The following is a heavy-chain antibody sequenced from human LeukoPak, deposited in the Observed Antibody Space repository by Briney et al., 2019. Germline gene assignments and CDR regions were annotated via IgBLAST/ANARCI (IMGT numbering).Heavy chain of an antibody. Sequence: SETLSLTCAVSGYSISSGYYCGWIRQPPGKGLEWIGSIYHSGSTYYNPSLKSRVTISVDTSKNQFSLKLSSVTAADTAVYYCAGTKGYCSGGSCPSRRGNYYYYYMDVWGKGTTVTVSS. CDR1: GYSISSGYY. D-gene: IGHD2-15*01. CDR3: AGTKGYCSGGSCPSRRGNYYYYYMDV. J-gene: IGHJ6*03. V-gene: IGHV4-38-2*01. CDR2: IYHSGST.